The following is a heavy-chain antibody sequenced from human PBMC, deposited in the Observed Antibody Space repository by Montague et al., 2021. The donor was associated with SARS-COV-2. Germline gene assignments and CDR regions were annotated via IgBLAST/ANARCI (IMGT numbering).Heavy chain of an antibody. J-gene: IGHJ5*02. CDR3: ASGGYSSSWYGLRNWFDP. D-gene: IGHD6-13*01. V-gene: IGHV4-34*01. Sequence: SETLSLTCAVYGGSFSGYYWSWIRQPPGKGLEWIGEINHSGSTNYNPSLKSRVTISVDTSKNQFSLKLSSVTAADTAVYYCASGGYSSSWYGLRNWFDPWGQGTLVTVSS. CDR2: INHSGST. CDR1: GGSFSGYY.